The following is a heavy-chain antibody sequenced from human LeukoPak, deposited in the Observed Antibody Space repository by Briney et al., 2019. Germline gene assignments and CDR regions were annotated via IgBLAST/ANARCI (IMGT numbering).Heavy chain of an antibody. CDR1: GGTFSSYA. V-gene: IGHV1-69*05. Sequence: SVKLSCKASGGTFSSYAISWVRQAPGQGLEWMGGISPIFGTANYEQKLQGRVTITTDESTSTAYMELSSLRSEDTAVYYCAREYCGYSYGSDCVDYWGQGTLVTVSS. J-gene: IGHJ4*02. D-gene: IGHD5-18*01. CDR2: ISPIFGTA. CDR3: AREYCGYSYGSDCVDY.